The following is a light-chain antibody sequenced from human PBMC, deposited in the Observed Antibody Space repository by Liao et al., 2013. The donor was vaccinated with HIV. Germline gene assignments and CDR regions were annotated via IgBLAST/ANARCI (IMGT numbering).Light chain of an antibody. CDR2: KSS. CDR3: QSADSSGTCPV. J-gene: IGLJ3*02. Sequence: SYVLTQPPSVSVAPGKTARITCGGNNIGSKSVHWYQQKPGQAPVLVIYKSSERPSGIPERFSGSSSGTTVTLTISGVQAEDEADYYCQSADSSGTCPVFGGGTKLTVL. CDR1: NIGSKS. V-gene: IGLV3-25*03.